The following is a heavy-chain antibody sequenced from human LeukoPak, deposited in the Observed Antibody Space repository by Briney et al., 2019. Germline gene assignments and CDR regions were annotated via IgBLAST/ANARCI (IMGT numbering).Heavy chain of an antibody. CDR2: IIPIFGTA. D-gene: IGHD5-12*01. Sequence: SVKVSCKASGRTFSSYAISWVRQAPGQGLEWMGGIIPIFGTANYAKKFQGRVTITADDSTSTAYMELSSLRSEDTAVYYCASGGYSGYDWDLYYFDYWVQGTLVTVCS. CDR1: GRTFSSYA. CDR3: ASGGYSGYDWDLYYFDY. J-gene: IGHJ4*02. V-gene: IGHV1-69*01.